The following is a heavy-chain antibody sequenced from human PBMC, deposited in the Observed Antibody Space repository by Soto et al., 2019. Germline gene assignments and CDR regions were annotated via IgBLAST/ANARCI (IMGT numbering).Heavy chain of an antibody. CDR1: GGTFSSYT. Sequence: QVQLVQSGAEVKKPGSSVKVSCKASGGTFSSYTISWVRQAPGQGLEWMGRIIPILGIANNAQKFQGRVTITADKSTRTAYRERSSLRSEDTAVYYWARETTVTTSDAFDIWGQGTMVTVSS. D-gene: IGHD4-17*01. CDR3: ARETTVTTSDAFDI. V-gene: IGHV1-69*02. J-gene: IGHJ3*02. CDR2: IIPILGIA.